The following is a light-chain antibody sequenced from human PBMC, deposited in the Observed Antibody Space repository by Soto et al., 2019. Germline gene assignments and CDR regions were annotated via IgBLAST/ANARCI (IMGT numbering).Light chain of an antibody. Sequence: QSVLTQPPSASGTPGLSVTISCSGSNSNIGTNTVNWYQQLPGTAPKLLIYNNNERPSGVPDRFSGSKSGPSASLAISGLQSEDEAHYYCSSYTTSYFYVFGPGTKLTVL. CDR3: SSYTTSYFYV. CDR1: NSNIGTNT. J-gene: IGLJ1*01. V-gene: IGLV1-44*01. CDR2: NNN.